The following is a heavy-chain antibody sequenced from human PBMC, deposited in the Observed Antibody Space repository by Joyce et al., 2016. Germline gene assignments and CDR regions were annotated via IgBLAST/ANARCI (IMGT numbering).Heavy chain of an antibody. CDR3: AKESGELGYCSSTSCLGLDF. D-gene: IGHD2-2*01. Sequence: EVQLLESGGGFGQPGGSLRLSCAASGFTFSSYALNWVRQYPGEWLEWVSVISGSDGSTYYADSVKGRFTISRDNSRNTLYLQMNNLRAEDTAVYYCAKESGELGYCSSTSCLGLDFWGQGTLVTVSS. V-gene: IGHV3-23*01. CDR2: ISGSDGST. J-gene: IGHJ4*02. CDR1: GFTFSSYA.